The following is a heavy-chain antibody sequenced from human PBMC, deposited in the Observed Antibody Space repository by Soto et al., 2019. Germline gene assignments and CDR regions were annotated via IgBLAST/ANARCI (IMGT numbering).Heavy chain of an antibody. Sequence: SESLSLTFTVSGGSISSCCYYWSWIRQHPGKGLEWIGYIYYSGSTYYNPSLKSRVTISVDTSKNQFSLKLSSVTAADTAVYYCATYSSISAFDIWGQGTMVTVSS. J-gene: IGHJ3*02. CDR1: GGSISSCCYY. D-gene: IGHD6-13*01. CDR2: IYYSGST. CDR3: ATYSSISAFDI. V-gene: IGHV4-31*03.